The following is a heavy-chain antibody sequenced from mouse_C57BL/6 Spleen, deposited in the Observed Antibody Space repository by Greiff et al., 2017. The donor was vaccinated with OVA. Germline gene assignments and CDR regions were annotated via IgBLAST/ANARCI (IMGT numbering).Heavy chain of an antibody. CDR2: INPSTGGT. CDR3: ADGFLDY. Sequence: VQLQQSGPELVKPGASVKISCKASGYSFTGYYMNWVKQSPEKSLEWIGEINPSTGGTTYNQKFKAKATLTVDKSASTAYMQLKSLTSEDSAVYYCADGFLDYWGQGTTLTVSS. J-gene: IGHJ2*01. D-gene: IGHD2-3*01. CDR1: GYSFTGYY. V-gene: IGHV1-42*01.